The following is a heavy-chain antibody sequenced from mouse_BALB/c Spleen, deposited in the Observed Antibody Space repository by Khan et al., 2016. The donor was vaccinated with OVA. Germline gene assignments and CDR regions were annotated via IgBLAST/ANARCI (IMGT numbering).Heavy chain of an antibody. CDR1: GYSFTSYW. Sequence: LQQSGTVLARPGASVRMSCKASGYSFTSYWMHWVKQRPGQGLEWIGGFYPGNSDTSYNQKFKGKAKLTAVTSASTAYMEVSSLTNEDSAVYYGTRAGYGAFAYWGQGTLVTVSA. CDR3: TRAGYGAFAY. J-gene: IGHJ3*01. V-gene: IGHV1-5*01. D-gene: IGHD1-1*01. CDR2: FYPGNSDT.